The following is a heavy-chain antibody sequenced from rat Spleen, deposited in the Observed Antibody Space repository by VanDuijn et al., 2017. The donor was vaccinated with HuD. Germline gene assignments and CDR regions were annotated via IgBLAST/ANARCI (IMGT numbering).Heavy chain of an antibody. Sequence: EVHLVESGGSLVQPGRSLKLSCAALGFTFSNYYMAWVRQAPTKGLEWVATISYDGSSTYYRDSVKGRFTISRDVAKSTLYLQMNNLRSEDTATYYCTRRDYDGYYPFVYWGQGTLVTVSS. D-gene: IGHD1-12*03. CDR3: TRRDYDGYYPFVY. J-gene: IGHJ3*01. CDR1: GFTFSNYY. CDR2: ISYDGSST. V-gene: IGHV5-29*01.